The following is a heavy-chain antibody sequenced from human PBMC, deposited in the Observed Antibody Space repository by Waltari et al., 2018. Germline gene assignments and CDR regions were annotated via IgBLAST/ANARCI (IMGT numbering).Heavy chain of an antibody. CDR2: IYYSGST. V-gene: IGHV4-39*01. CDR1: GRSISSSSSY. J-gene: IGHJ5*02. D-gene: IGHD7-27*01. Sequence: QLQLQESGPGLVKPSETLSLTCTVSGRSISSSSSYSGWIRQPPGKGLEWIGSIYYSGSTYYNPSLKSRVTISVDTSKNQFSLKLSSVTAADTAVYYCARPTVVTGGWFDPWGQGTLVTVSS. CDR3: ARPTVVTGGWFDP.